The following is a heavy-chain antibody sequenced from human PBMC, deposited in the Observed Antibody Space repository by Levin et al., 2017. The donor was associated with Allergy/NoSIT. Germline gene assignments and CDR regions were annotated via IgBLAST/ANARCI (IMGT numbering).Heavy chain of an antibody. J-gene: IGHJ4*02. CDR2: ITDSGRT. D-gene: IGHD2-2*01. Sequence: PGGSLRLSCAASGLTFTNYAMSWVRQAPGKGLEWVSAITDSGRTYYADSVKGRFTVSRDNSKNTLYLQMNSLRADDTAVYYCAKEMTRVIPVFDYWGQGTLVTVSS. V-gene: IGHV3-23*01. CDR1: GLTFTNYA. CDR3: AKEMTRVIPVFDY.